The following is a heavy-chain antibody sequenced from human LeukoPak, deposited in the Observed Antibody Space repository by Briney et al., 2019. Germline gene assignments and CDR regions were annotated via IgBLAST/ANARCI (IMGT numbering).Heavy chain of an antibody. V-gene: IGHV3-11*01. Sequence: GGSLRLSCAASGFTFSDYYMSWIRQAPGKGLEWVSYISSSGSTIYYADSVKGRFTISRDNAKNSLYLQMNSLRAEDTAVYYCARGYSSSWSSDYYYGMDVWGQGTTVTASS. D-gene: IGHD6-13*01. CDR2: ISSSGSTI. CDR1: GFTFSDYY. CDR3: ARGYSSSWSSDYYYGMDV. J-gene: IGHJ6*02.